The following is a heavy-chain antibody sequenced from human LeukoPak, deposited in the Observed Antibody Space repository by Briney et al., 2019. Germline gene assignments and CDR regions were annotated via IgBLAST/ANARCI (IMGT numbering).Heavy chain of an antibody. CDR1: GFTFSSYG. CDR3: AKSDYSNDLDV. CDR2: TSYDGSNK. V-gene: IGHV3-30*18. Sequence: GGSLRLSCAASGFTFSSYGMHWVRQAPGKGLEWVAVTSYDGSNKYYADSVKGRFTISRDNSKNTLYLQMNSLRAEDTAVYYCAKSDYSNDLDVWGQGTTVTVSS. D-gene: IGHD4-11*01. J-gene: IGHJ6*02.